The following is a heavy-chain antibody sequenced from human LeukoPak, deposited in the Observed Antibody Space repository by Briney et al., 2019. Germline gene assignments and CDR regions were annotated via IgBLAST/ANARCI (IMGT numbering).Heavy chain of an antibody. CDR3: VRNPGYCSDSSRYSNYMDV. CDR1: GFTFSNYR. V-gene: IGHV3-21*01. CDR2: ISSGGSYI. D-gene: IGHD2-2*02. Sequence: GGSLRLSCAASGFTFSNYRMNWVRQAPGKGLEWVSSISSGGSYIFYADSVKGRFTISRDNAGDSLYLQMNSLRAEDTAVYYCVRNPGYCSDSSRYSNYMDVWGKGTTVTVSS. J-gene: IGHJ6*03.